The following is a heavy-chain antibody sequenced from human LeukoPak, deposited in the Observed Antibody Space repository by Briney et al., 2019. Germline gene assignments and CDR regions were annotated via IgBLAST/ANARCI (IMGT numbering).Heavy chain of an antibody. CDR2: IWYDGSNK. Sequence: GRSLRLSCAASGFTFSSYGMHWVRQAPGKGLEWVAVIWYDGSNKYYADSVKGRFTISRDNSKNTLYLQMNSLRAEDTAVYYCARDIVIAVAGTDYYYGMDVWGQGTTVTVSS. CDR3: ARDIVIAVAGTDYYYGMDV. J-gene: IGHJ6*02. D-gene: IGHD6-19*01. CDR1: GFTFSSYG. V-gene: IGHV3-33*01.